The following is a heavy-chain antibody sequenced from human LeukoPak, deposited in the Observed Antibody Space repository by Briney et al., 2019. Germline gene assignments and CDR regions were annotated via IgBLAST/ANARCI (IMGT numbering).Heavy chain of an antibody. CDR3: ARRDSSGWFVDY. V-gene: IGHV4-39*01. J-gene: IGHJ4*02. Sequence: PSETLSLTCTVSGGSISSSSYYWGWIRQPPGKGLEWIGSIYYSGSTYYNPSLKSRVTISVDTSKNQFSLKLSSVTAADTAVYYCARRDSSGWFVDYWGQGTLVTVSS. CDR1: GGSISSSSYY. CDR2: IYYSGST. D-gene: IGHD6-19*01.